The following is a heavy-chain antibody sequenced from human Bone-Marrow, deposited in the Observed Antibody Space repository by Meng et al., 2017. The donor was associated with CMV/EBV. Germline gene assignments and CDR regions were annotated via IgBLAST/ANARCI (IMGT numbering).Heavy chain of an antibody. CDR3: ARDVYGLGVYFY. J-gene: IGHJ4*02. CDR2: INWNGGST. V-gene: IGHV3-20*04. D-gene: IGHD6-13*01. CDR1: GFTFDDYG. Sequence: GESLKISCAASGFTFDDYGMSWVRQAPGKGLEWVSGINWNGGSTGYADSVKGRFTISRDNAKNSLYLQMNSLRAEDTAVYYCARDVYGLGVYFYWGQGTLVTVSS.